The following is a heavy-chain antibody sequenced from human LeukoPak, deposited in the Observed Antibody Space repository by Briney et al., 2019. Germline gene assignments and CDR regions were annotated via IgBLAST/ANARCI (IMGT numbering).Heavy chain of an antibody. D-gene: IGHD6-13*01. CDR2: ISYDGSNK. Sequence: QSGGSLRLSCAASGFTFSSYAMHWVRQAPGKGLEWVAVISYDGSNKYYADSVKGRFTISRDNSKNTLYLQMNSLRAEDTAVYYCARGRGQEQQLALDYWGQGTLVTVSS. J-gene: IGHJ4*02. V-gene: IGHV3-30-3*01. CDR3: ARGRGQEQQLALDY. CDR1: GFTFSSYA.